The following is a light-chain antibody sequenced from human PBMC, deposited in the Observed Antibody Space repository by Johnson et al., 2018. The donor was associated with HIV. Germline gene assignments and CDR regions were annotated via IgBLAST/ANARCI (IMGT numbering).Light chain of an antibody. V-gene: IGLV1-51*01. CDR1: SSNIGRNY. CDR3: GTGDSSLSAYV. J-gene: IGLJ1*01. Sequence: QSVLTQPPSVSAAPGQKVTISCSGSSSNIGRNYVSWYQQLPGTAPKLLIFDNNKRPSGIPDRFSASKSGTSATLGITGLQTGDEADYYCGTGDSSLSAYVSGTGTKVTVL. CDR2: DNN.